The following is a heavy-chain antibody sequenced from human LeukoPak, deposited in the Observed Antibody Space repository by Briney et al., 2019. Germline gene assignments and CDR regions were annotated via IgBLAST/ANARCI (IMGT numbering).Heavy chain of an antibody. CDR1: GFTFSSYG. CDR2: IWYDGSNK. D-gene: IGHD1-14*01. J-gene: IGHJ5*02. CDR3: ANTGSWFDP. Sequence: GGSLRLSCAASGFTFSSYGMHWVRQAPGKGLEWVAVIWYDGSNKYYADSVKGRFTISRDNSKNTLYLQMNSLRAEDTAVYYCANTGSWFDPWGQGTLVTVSS. V-gene: IGHV3-33*06.